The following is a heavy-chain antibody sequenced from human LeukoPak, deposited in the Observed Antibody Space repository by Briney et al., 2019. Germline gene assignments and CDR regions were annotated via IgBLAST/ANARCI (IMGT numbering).Heavy chain of an antibody. Sequence: PGGSLRLSCAASGFTFDDYAMHWVRQAPGEGLEWVSGISWNSGSIGYADSVKGRFTISRDNAKNSLYLQMNSLRAEDTALYYCAKGISSLPTYYFDYWGQGTLVTVSS. J-gene: IGHJ4*02. V-gene: IGHV3-9*01. CDR3: AKGISSLPTYYFDY. CDR1: GFTFDDYA. CDR2: ISWNSGSI. D-gene: IGHD2/OR15-2a*01.